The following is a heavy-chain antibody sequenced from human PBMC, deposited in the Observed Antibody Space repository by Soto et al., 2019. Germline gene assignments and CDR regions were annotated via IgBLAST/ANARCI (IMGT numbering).Heavy chain of an antibody. V-gene: IGHV4-34*01. Sequence: SETLSLTCAVYGGSFSGYYWSWIRQPPGKGLEWIGEINHSGGTNYNPSLKSRVTISVDTSKNQFSLKLSSVTAADTAVYYCARGQGYCSSTSCQYDIYYCGLETLVTVSA. CDR1: GGSFSGYY. J-gene: IGHJ4*01. D-gene: IGHD2-2*01. CDR2: INHSGGT. CDR3: ARGQGYCSSTSCQYDIYY.